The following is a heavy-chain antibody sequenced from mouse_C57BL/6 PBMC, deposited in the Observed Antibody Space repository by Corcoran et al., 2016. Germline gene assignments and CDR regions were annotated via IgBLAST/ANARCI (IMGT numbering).Heavy chain of an antibody. J-gene: IGHJ2*01. CDR3: ARSSYGNYRRDYFDY. CDR1: GYTFTTYG. Sequence: QIQLEQSGPELKKPGETVKISCKASGYTFTTYGMSWVKQAPGKGLKWMGWINTYSGVPTYADDFKGRFTFSLETSASTAYLQINNLKNEDTATYFCARSSYGNYRRDYFDYWGQGTTLTVSS. CDR2: INTYSGVP. D-gene: IGHD2-10*01. V-gene: IGHV9-3*01.